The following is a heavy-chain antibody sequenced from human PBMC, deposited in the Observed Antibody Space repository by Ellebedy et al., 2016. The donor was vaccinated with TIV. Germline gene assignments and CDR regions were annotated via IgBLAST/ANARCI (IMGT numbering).Heavy chain of an antibody. D-gene: IGHD6-19*01. V-gene: IGHV3-23*01. CDR1: GFTFSSYA. Sequence: GESLKISXAASGFTFSSYAMSWVRQAPGKGLEWVSAISGSGDSTYYADSVKGRFTISRDNSKNTLYLQMNSLRAEDTAVYYCAKQARAVEGYWGQGTLVTVSS. J-gene: IGHJ4*02. CDR2: ISGSGDST. CDR3: AKQARAVEGY.